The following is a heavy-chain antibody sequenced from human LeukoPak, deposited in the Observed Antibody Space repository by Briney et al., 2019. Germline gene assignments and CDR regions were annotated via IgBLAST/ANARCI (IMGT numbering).Heavy chain of an antibody. Sequence: SETLSLTCTVSGGSISSGDYYWSWIRQPPGKGLEWIGYIYYSGSTYYNPSLKSRVTISVDTSQNQFSLKLSSVTAADTAVYYCARSYDISPIDYWGQGTLVTVSS. CDR2: IYYSGST. CDR3: ARSYDISPIDY. D-gene: IGHD3-9*01. J-gene: IGHJ4*02. CDR1: GGSISSGDYY. V-gene: IGHV4-30-4*08.